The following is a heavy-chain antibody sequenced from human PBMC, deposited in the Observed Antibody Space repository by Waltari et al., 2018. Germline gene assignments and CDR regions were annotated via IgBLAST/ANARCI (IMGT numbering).Heavy chain of an antibody. Sequence: QVQLQQWGAGLLKPSETLSLTCAVYGGSFSGYSWSWIRQPPGKGLEWIGEINHSGSTNYNPSLKSRVTISVDTSKNQFSLKLSSVTAADTAVYYCARADYRGAFDIWGQGTMVTVSS. V-gene: IGHV4-34*01. CDR2: INHSGST. CDR3: ARADYRGAFDI. D-gene: IGHD4-4*01. CDR1: GGSFSGYS. J-gene: IGHJ3*02.